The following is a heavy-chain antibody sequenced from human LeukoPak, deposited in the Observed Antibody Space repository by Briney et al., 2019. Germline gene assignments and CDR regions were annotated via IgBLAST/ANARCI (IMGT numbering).Heavy chain of an antibody. V-gene: IGHV1-8*02. Sequence: ASVKVSCKASGYTFTGYYMHWVRQATGQGLEWMGWMNPNSGNTGYAQKFQGRVTMTRNTSISTSYMELSSLRSEDTAVYYCARGERWFDPWGQGTLVTVSS. CDR2: MNPNSGNT. CDR1: GYTFTGYY. CDR3: ARGERWFDP. J-gene: IGHJ5*02.